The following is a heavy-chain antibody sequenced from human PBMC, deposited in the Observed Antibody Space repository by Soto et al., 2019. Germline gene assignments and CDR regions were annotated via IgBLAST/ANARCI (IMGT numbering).Heavy chain of an antibody. CDR2: ISGSSTGT. J-gene: IGHJ4*02. Sequence: EVQLLDSGGGLVQPGGSLRLSCAASGFTFSNYAMNWVRQAPGKGLEWVSAISGSSTGTDYADSVKGRFTISRDNSKNTLYLQMNSLRAEDTAVYYCAKVPLPPYYFDYWGQGTLVTVSS. V-gene: IGHV3-23*01. CDR1: GFTFSNYA. CDR3: AKVPLPPYYFDY.